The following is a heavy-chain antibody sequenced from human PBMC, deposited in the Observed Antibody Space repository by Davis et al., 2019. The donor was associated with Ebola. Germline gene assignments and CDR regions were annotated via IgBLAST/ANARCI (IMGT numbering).Heavy chain of an antibody. Sequence: GESLNTSCAGSGFAFHRYAMNRVRQAPGKGLEGVSSISYSGSYIFYADSVKGRFTISRDNAKNSLYLQMNSLRAEDTAVYYCARDWQSDFWGPGTLVTVSS. CDR2: ISYSGSYI. D-gene: IGHD6-19*01. CDR1: GFAFHRYA. V-gene: IGHV3-21*01. CDR3: ARDWQSDF. J-gene: IGHJ4*02.